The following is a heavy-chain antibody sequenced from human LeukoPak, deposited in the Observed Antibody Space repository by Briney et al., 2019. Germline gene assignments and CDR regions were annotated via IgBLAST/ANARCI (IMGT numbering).Heavy chain of an antibody. CDR1: GFTFSDHY. J-gene: IGHJ3*02. CDR2: ISSGGTTI. Sequence: KPGGSLRLSCAASGFTFSDHYMSWIRQAPGKGLEWVSYISSGGTTIYYADSVKGRFTVSRDNAKNSLSLQMNSLRAEDTAMYYCARGGLVDAFDIWGQGTMVTVSS. D-gene: IGHD3/OR15-3a*01. V-gene: IGHV3-11*01. CDR3: ARGGLVDAFDI.